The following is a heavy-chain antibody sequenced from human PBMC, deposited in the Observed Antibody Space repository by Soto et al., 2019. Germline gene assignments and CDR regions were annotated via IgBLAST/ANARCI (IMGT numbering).Heavy chain of an antibody. CDR1: KFTFSSYW. CDR2: INSDGSNT. J-gene: IGHJ3*02. D-gene: IGHD2-15*01. CDR3: ASWVGYCSGSTCSDVFDI. Sequence: GGSLRLSCATSKFTFSSYWMHWVRQGPGKGLVWVSRINSDGSNTDYADSVKGRFTISRDNAKNTLYLQMNSLRAEDTAVYYCASWVGYCSGSTCSDVFDIWGQGTMVTVSS. V-gene: IGHV3-74*01.